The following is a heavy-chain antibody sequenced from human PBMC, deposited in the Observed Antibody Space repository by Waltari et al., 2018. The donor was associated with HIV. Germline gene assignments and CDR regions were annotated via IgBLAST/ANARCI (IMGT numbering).Heavy chain of an antibody. V-gene: IGHV3-48*01. CDR2: ISSSGSTI. Sequence: EVQLVESGGGLVQPGGSLRLSCAASGFSFSSYSMNWVRQAPGKGLEWVSYISSSGSTIYYADSVKGRFTISRDNAKNSVYLQMNYLRGEDTAVYYCARDAEVEMATPGDYWGQGTLVTVSS. D-gene: IGHD5-12*01. CDR1: GFSFSSYS. J-gene: IGHJ4*02. CDR3: ARDAEVEMATPGDY.